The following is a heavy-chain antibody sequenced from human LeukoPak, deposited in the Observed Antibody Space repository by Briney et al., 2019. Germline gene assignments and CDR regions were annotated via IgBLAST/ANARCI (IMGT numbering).Heavy chain of an antibody. CDR1: GYSLTTYY. CDR3: ARDSAHGPIPGDY. J-gene: IGHJ4*02. D-gene: IGHD2-21*01. CDR2: ISAYNGDT. V-gene: IGHV1-18*04. Sequence: ASVKVSCKASGYSLTTYYMYWVRQAPGQGLEWMGWISAYNGDTNYAQKFQGRVTMITDTSTNTAYMELRSLKSDDTAVYHCARDSAHGPIPGDYWGQGTLVTVYS.